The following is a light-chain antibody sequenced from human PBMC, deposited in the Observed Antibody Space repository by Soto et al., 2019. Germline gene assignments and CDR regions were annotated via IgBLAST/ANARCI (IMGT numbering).Light chain of an antibody. CDR2: EVS. V-gene: IGLV2-14*01. Sequence: QSALTQPASVSGSPGQSITISCTGTSTDVGGYNYVSWYQQHPGKAPKLMIYEVSNRPSGVSNRFSGSKSGNTASLTISGLQAEDEAEYYCLSYASSSTLGVFGGGTKLTVL. CDR3: LSYASSSTLGV. CDR1: STDVGGYNY. J-gene: IGLJ3*02.